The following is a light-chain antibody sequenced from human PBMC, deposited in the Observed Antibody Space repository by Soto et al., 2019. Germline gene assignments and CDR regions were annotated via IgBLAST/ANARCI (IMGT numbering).Light chain of an antibody. Sequence: QSALTQPRSVSGSPGQSATISCTGTSSDVGAYNYVSWYQQHPGKAPKVIIYDVSQRPSGVPDRFSGSKSGNTASLTISGLQADDESDYYCSSYAGSSTLVFGGGTKLTVL. J-gene: IGLJ2*01. V-gene: IGLV2-11*01. CDR2: DVS. CDR1: SSDVGAYNY. CDR3: SSYAGSSTLV.